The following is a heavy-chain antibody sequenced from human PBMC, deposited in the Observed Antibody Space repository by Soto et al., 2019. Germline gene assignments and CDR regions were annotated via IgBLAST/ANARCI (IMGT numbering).Heavy chain of an antibody. CDR1: GGSISSYY. J-gene: IGHJ5*02. V-gene: IGHV4-59*08. CDR2: IYYSGST. Sequence: PSETLSLTCTVSGGSISSYYWSWIRQPPGKGLEWIGYIYYSGSTNYNPSLKSRVTISVDTSKNQFSLKLSSVTAADTAVYYCARHDLYYDILTGYSPYNWFDPWGQGTLVTVSS. CDR3: ARHDLYYDILTGYSPYNWFDP. D-gene: IGHD3-9*01.